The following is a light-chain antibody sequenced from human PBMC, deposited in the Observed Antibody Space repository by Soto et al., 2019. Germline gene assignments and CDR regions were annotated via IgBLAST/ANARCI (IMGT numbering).Light chain of an antibody. J-gene: IGKJ1*01. Sequence: IQMTRSPSSLSASVGEVVTIACWASQSISSYLNWYQQKPGKAPKLLIYAASSLQSGVPSRFSGSGTGTDFTLTISDVQPEDVAVYYCHQRQSWPRTFGQGTRWIS. CDR3: HQRQSWPRT. CDR1: QSISSY. V-gene: IGKV1-39*01. CDR2: AAS.